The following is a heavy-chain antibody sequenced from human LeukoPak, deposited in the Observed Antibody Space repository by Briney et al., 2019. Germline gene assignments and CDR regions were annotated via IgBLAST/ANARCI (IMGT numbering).Heavy chain of an antibody. CDR3: ANVNEGY. CDR2: IPYDGSDK. D-gene: IGHD1-1*01. Sequence: PGGSLRLSCAASGFTFSDYYMSWIRQAPGKGLEWLAFIPYDGSDKYYADSVKGRFTISRDNSKNTLYLQMNSLKVEDTAVYYCANVNEGYWGQGTLVTVSS. CDR1: GFTFSDYY. J-gene: IGHJ4*02. V-gene: IGHV3-30*02.